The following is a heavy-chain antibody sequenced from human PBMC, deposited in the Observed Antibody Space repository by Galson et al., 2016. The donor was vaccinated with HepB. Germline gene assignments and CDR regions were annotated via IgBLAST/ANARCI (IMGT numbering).Heavy chain of an antibody. J-gene: IGHJ4*02. CDR3: ARAHTIMLNYFDY. D-gene: IGHD3-16*01. CDR2: IWSDRNTK. Sequence: RLSCAASGHNCSRAGMHWVRKPPGKRLVSVAVIWSDRNTKFYADSVKGPFTISRDNSKNTLFLQMNSLRAEDTAVYYCARAHTIMLNYFDYWGQGTLVTVSS. V-gene: IGHV3-33*01. CDR1: GHNCSRAG.